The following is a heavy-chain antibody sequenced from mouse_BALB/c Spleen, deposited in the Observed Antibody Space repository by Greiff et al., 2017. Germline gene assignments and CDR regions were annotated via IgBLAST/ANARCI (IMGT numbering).Heavy chain of an antibody. Sequence: EVKLMESGPELVKPGASVKMSCKASGYTFTSYVMHWVKQKPGQGLEWIGYINPYNDGTKYNEKFKGKATLTSDKSSSTAYMELSSLTSEDSAVYYCARRGGNWDVPVNFDYWGQGTTLTVSS. V-gene: IGHV1-14*01. CDR2: INPYNDGT. CDR1: GYTFTSYV. D-gene: IGHD4-1*01. CDR3: ARRGGNWDVPVNFDY. J-gene: IGHJ2*01.